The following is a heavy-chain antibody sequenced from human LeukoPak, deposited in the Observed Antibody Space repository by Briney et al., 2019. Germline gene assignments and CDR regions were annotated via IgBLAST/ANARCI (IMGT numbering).Heavy chain of an antibody. CDR2: ISSSSNII. J-gene: IGHJ4*02. V-gene: IGHV3-48*02. D-gene: IGHD3-10*01. CDR3: AREGFYGSGRGADFDY. CDR1: GFTFSNYF. Sequence: GGSLRLSCAASGFTFSNYFMNWVRQAPGRGLEWVSYISSSSNIIYYADSVKGRFIISRDNAKNSLFLQMNGLRDEDTAVYYCAREGFYGSGRGADFDYWGQGTLVTVSS.